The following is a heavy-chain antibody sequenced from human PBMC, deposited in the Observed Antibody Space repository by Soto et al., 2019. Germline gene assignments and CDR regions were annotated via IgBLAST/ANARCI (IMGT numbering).Heavy chain of an antibody. Sequence: ASVKVSCKASGYTFTSYGISWVRQAPGQGLEWMGWISAYNGNTNYAQKLQGRVTMNTDKSTSTTYMELRRLRSKDTTDYYSGSTNYNPSLKSRVTISVDTSKNQFSLKLSSVTAADTAVYYCARGMWPDDFWSGYYSRGSGNDAFDIWGQGTMVTVSS. CDR2: ISAYNGNT. D-gene: IGHD3-10*01. J-gene: IGHJ3*02. V-gene: IGHV1-18*01. CDR1: GYTFTSYG. CDR3: GSTNYNPSLKSRVTISVDTSKNQFSLKLSSVTAADTAVYYCARGMWPDDFWSGYYSRGSGNDAFDI.